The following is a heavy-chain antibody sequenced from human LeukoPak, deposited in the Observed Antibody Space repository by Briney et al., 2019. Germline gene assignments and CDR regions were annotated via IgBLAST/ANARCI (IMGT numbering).Heavy chain of an antibody. CDR2: ISAYNGNT. V-gene: IGHV1-18*01. Sequence: SVKVSRKASGSTFTSYGISWVPQAPAPGLEWMGWISAYNGNTNYAHNTPRRVTMTKDTSTSTTYMELRSLRSDDTAVYDRATPSAPYYWCRGNRVTVS. J-gene: IGHJ4*02. CDR3: ATPSAPYY. CDR1: GSTFTSYG.